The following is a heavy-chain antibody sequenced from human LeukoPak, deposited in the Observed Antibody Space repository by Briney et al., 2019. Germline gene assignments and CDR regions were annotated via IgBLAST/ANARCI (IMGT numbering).Heavy chain of an antibody. J-gene: IGHJ4*02. D-gene: IGHD3-10*01. CDR2: IYEGCGRT. CDR3: AKRGIVIRAVIIIGFHKEAYYFDY. Sequence: GGSLRLSFVVSGITLSNYVMSWVRQARGKGLDGVSGIYEGCGRTNYVDSVKERYNISRDNAKITVYMQMNNMRVEDTAVYFCAKRGIVIRAVIIIGFHKEAYYFDYWGQGILVTVSS. V-gene: IGHV3-23*01. CDR1: GITLSNYV.